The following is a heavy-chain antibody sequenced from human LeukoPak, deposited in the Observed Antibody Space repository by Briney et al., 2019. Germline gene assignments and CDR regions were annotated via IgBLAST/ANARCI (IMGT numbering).Heavy chain of an antibody. J-gene: IGHJ4*02. CDR2: IKSKTDGGIT. D-gene: IGHD1-14*01. Sequence: GGSLRLSCEVSGFTFSNAWMSWVRQAPGKGLEWVGRIKSKTDGGITDHAAPVKGRFTVSRDDAKNTFYLQMNSLKTEDTAVYFCSTDPDSPTPDYWGQGTLVTVPS. V-gene: IGHV3-15*01. CDR1: GFTFSNAW. CDR3: STDPDSPTPDY.